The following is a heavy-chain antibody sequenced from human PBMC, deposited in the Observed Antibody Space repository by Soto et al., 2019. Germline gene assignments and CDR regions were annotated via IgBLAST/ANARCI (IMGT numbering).Heavy chain of an antibody. CDR2: IYSGGST. CDR3: ARALGYYDFWSGFGWFDP. J-gene: IGHJ5*02. CDR1: GFTVSSNY. Sequence: GGSLRLSCAASGFTVSSNYMSWVRQAPGKGLEWVSVIYSGGSTYYADSVKGRFTISRHNSKNTLYLQMNSLRAEDTAVYYCARALGYYDFWSGFGWFDPWGQGTLVTVSS. V-gene: IGHV3-53*04. D-gene: IGHD3-3*01.